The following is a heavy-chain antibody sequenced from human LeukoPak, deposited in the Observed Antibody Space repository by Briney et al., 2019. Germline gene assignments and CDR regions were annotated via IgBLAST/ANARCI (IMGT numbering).Heavy chain of an antibody. J-gene: IGHJ3*01. CDR2: IFHSGSI. Sequence: SETLSLTCNVSGYSISSGYYWGWIRRSPGEGLEWIATIFHSGSIYYNPSLKTRVSLSVYTSKNQFSLKLNSVTAADTAVYYCARMGVSYYYDSSTYYPVAFDVWGQGTMVTVSS. CDR1: GYSISSGYY. D-gene: IGHD3-22*01. CDR3: ARMGVSYYYDSSTYYPVAFDV. V-gene: IGHV4-38-2*02.